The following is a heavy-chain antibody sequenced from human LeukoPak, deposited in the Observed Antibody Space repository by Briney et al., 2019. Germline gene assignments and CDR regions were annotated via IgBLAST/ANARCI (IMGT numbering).Heavy chain of an antibody. CDR1: GGSISSYY. J-gene: IGHJ6*03. V-gene: IGHV4-4*07. D-gene: IGHD2-2*01. Sequence: SETLSLTCTVSGGSISSYYWSWIRQPAGKGLEWIGRIYTSGSTNYNPSLKSRVTMSVDTSKNQFSLKLSSVTAADTAVYYCARIAVVVPAADHYYYYYMDVWGKGTTVTVSS. CDR2: IYTSGST. CDR3: ARIAVVVPAADHYYYYYMDV.